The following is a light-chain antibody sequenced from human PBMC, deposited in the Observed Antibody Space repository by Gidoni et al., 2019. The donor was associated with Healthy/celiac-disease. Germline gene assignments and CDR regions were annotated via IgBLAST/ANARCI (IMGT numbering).Light chain of an antibody. Sequence: EIVLTPSPGTLSLSPGERATLSCRSSQSVSSSYLAWYQQKPGQAPRLLIDGAASRATGIPDSLSGRGSGTDFTLTISRLEPEDLAVYYGQQYGSSPGYTCGQGTKLEIK. J-gene: IGKJ2*01. CDR2: GAA. CDR3: QQYGSSPGYT. V-gene: IGKV3-20*01. CDR1: QSVSSSY.